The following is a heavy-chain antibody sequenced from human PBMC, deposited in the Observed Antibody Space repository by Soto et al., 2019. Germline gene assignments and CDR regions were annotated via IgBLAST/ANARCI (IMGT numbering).Heavy chain of an antibody. CDR2: INGDYGNT. D-gene: IGHD5-18*01. Sequence: QAKLVKSGAEVKKPGASVKVSCKASGYTFYSHSISWVRQAPGQGLEWMGRINGDYGNTQYAQKFRGRVTMTTDTSTTTVYMELTNLRSDDTAVYYCARCIQGDYYYGMDVWGQGTTVTVSS. CDR3: ARCIQGDYYYGMDV. V-gene: IGHV1-18*01. CDR1: GYTFYSHS. J-gene: IGHJ6*02.